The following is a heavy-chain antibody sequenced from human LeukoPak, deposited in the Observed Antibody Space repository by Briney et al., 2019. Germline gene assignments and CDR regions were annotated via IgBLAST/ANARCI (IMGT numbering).Heavy chain of an antibody. Sequence: GGSLRLSCAASGFTFDDYVMHWVRQAPGKGLEWVSGISWNSGTIGYADSVKGRFTISRDNAKNSLYLQMNSLRAEDTAVYYCARGATRNAFDIWGQGTMVTVSS. J-gene: IGHJ3*02. CDR2: ISWNSGTI. CDR3: ARGATRNAFDI. D-gene: IGHD1-26*01. V-gene: IGHV3-9*01. CDR1: GFTFDDYV.